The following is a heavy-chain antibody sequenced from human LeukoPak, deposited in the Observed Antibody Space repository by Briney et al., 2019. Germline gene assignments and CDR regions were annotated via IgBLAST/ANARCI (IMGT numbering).Heavy chain of an antibody. CDR2: INHSGST. CDR1: GGSFSGYY. V-gene: IGHV4-34*01. Sequence: SETLSLTCAVYGGSFSGYYWSWIRQPPGKGLKWIGEINHSGSTNYNPSLKSRVTISVDTSKNQFSLKLSSVTAADTAVYYCARGQGGSSHYYDRGTYYFDYWGQGTLVTVSS. D-gene: IGHD3-22*01. CDR3: ARGQGGSSHYYDRGTYYFDY. J-gene: IGHJ4*02.